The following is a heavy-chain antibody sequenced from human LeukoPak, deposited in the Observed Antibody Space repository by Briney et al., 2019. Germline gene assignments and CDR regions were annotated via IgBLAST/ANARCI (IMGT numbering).Heavy chain of an antibody. D-gene: IGHD2-2*01. CDR3: ATAPYCSSTSCYSDAFDI. V-gene: IGHV1-46*01. J-gene: IGHJ3*02. Sequence: ASVKVSCKASGYTFTSYYMHWVRQAPGQGLEWMGIINPSGGSTSYAQKFQGRVTMTRGTSTSTVYMELSSLRSEDTAVYYCATAPYCSSTSCYSDAFDIWGQGTMVTVSS. CDR1: GYTFTSYY. CDR2: INPSGGST.